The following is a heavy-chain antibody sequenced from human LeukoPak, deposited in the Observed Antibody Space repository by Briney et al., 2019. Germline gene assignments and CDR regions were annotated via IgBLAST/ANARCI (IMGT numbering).Heavy chain of an antibody. CDR3: ARIASIAAPPNDAFDI. J-gene: IGHJ3*02. V-gene: IGHV4-39*07. D-gene: IGHD6-6*01. CDR2: VYYSGST. CDR1: GGSISTTNYY. Sequence: SETLSLTCTVSGGSISTTNYYWGWIRQSPGKGLEWFGCVYYSGSTYYNPSLKSRVTISVDTSKNQFSLKLSSVTAADTAVYYCARIASIAAPPNDAFDIWGQGTMVTVSS.